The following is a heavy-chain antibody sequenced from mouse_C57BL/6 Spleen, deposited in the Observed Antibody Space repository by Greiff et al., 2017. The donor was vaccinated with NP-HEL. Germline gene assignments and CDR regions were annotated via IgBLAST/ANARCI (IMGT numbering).Heavy chain of an antibody. D-gene: IGHD2-5*01. CDR1: GYTFTTYP. J-gene: IGHJ4*01. CDR2: FHPYNDDT. Sequence: QVQLKQSGAELVKPGASVKMSCKASGYTFTTYPIEWMKQNHGKSLEWIGNFHPYNDDTKYNEKFKGKATLTVEKSSSTVYLELSRLTSDDSAVYYCARGTYYSNSSYAMDYWGQGTSVTVSS. V-gene: IGHV1-47*01. CDR3: ARGTYYSNSSYAMDY.